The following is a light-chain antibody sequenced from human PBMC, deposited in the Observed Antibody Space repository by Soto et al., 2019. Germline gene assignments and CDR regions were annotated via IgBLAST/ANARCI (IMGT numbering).Light chain of an antibody. Sequence: DIVMTQSPDSLAVSLGERATINCKSSQSVLYSSNNKNYLAWYQQKPGQPPKLLIYWASTRESGVPDRFSGRGSGTDFTLTISSLQAEDVAVYYYQQYYSTPWTFGQGTKVVIK. J-gene: IGKJ1*01. CDR3: QQYYSTPWT. V-gene: IGKV4-1*01. CDR1: QSVLYSSNNKNY. CDR2: WAS.